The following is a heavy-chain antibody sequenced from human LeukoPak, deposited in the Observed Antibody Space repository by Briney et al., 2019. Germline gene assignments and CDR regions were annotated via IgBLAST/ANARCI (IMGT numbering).Heavy chain of an antibody. CDR3: ARHGITMVRGVILLYGMDV. CDR1: GYSFTRYW. CDR2: INPGDSDT. Sequence: GESLKISCKGSGYSFTRYWIGWVRQMPGKGLESMGIINPGDSDTRYSPSFQGQVTISADKSISTAYLQWSSLKASDTAMYYCARHGITMVRGVILLYGMDVWGQGTTVTVSS. D-gene: IGHD3-10*01. J-gene: IGHJ6*02. V-gene: IGHV5-51*01.